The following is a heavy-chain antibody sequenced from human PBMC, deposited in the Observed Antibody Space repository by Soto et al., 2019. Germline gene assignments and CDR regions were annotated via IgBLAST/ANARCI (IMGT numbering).Heavy chain of an antibody. V-gene: IGHV4-39*01. CDR1: GGSISSSSYY. Sequence: QLQLQESGPGLVKPSETLSLTCTVSGGSISSSSYYWGWIRQPPGQGLEWIGSIYYSGSTYYNPSLKSRVTISVDTSKNQFSLKLSSVTAADTAVYYCARIVWFGELYFDYWGQGTLVTVSS. CDR2: IYYSGST. CDR3: ARIVWFGELYFDY. D-gene: IGHD3-10*01. J-gene: IGHJ4*02.